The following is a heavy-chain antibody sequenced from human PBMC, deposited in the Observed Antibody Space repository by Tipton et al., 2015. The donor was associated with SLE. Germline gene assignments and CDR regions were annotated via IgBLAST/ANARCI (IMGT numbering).Heavy chain of an antibody. V-gene: IGHV3-30*04. CDR1: GFTFSSYA. D-gene: IGHD2-15*01. J-gene: IGHJ4*02. CDR3: ARAGYCSSGSCQGEFDY. CDR2: ISYDGSNK. Sequence: SLRLSCAASGFTFSSYAMHWVRQAPGKGLEWVAVISYDGSNKYYADSVKGRFTISRDNSKNTLYLQMNSLRAEDTAVYYCARAGYCSSGSCQGEFDYWGQGTLVTVSS.